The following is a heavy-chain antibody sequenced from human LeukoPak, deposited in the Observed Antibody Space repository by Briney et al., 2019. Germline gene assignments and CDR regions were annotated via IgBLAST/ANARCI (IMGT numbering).Heavy chain of an antibody. J-gene: IGHJ3*02. CDR1: GYTFTGYY. CDR2: INPNSGGT. V-gene: IGHV1-2*02. CDR3: ASSGLRDDAFDI. D-gene: IGHD3-10*01. Sequence: ASVKVSCKASGYTFTGYYMHWVRQAPGQGLEWMGWINPNSGGTSYAQKFQGRVTMTRDTSISTAYMELSRLRSDDTAVYYCASSGLRDDAFDIWGQGTMVTVSS.